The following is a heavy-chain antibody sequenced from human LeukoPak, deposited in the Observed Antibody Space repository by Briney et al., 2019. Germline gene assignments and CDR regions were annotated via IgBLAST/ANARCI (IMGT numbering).Heavy chain of an antibody. D-gene: IGHD3-22*01. CDR2: IYYSGTT. V-gene: IGHV4-61*01. CDR1: GGSVSSASYY. CDR3: ARNYYDSSGYLPGLFDY. J-gene: IGHJ4*02. Sequence: SETLSLTCTVSGGSVSSASYYWSWIRQPPGKGLESIGYIYYSGTTNYNPSLKSRVTISVDTSKNQFSLKLSSVTAADTAVYYCARNYYDSSGYLPGLFDYWGQGILVTVSS.